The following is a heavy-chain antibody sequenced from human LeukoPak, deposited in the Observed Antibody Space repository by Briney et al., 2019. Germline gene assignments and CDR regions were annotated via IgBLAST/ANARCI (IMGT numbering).Heavy chain of an antibody. J-gene: IGHJ3*02. CDR2: RSGYDGGT. Sequence: GASVTVSCQASGYSFTKYGFSWVRQAPGQGLEWLGWRSGYDGGTSYHQKFQVRLTMTTETSTATAYMELRSLRADDTALYYCARLARYHLLEASDIWGQGTMVTVSS. V-gene: IGHV1-18*01. CDR3: ARLARYHLLEASDI. CDR1: GYSFTKYG. D-gene: IGHD1-14*01.